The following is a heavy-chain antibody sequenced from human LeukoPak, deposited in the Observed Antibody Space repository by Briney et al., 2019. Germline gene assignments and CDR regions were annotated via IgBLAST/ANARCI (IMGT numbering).Heavy chain of an antibody. D-gene: IGHD3-9*01. J-gene: IGHJ4*02. CDR2: INHSGST. CDR1: GFTFSSYS. Sequence: GSLRLSCAASGFTFSSYSMNWIRQPPGKGLEWIGEINHSGSTNYNPSLKSRVTISVDTSKNQFSLKLSSVTAADTAVYYCARGTPLRYFDWLSAYFDYWGQGTLVTVSS. CDR3: ARGTPLRYFDWLSAYFDY. V-gene: IGHV4-34*01.